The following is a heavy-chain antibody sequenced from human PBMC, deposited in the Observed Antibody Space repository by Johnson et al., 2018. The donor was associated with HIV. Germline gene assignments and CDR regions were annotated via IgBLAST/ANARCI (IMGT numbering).Heavy chain of an antibody. V-gene: IGHV3-20*04. CDR1: GFTFDDYG. Sequence: VQLVESGGGVVRPGGSLRLSCAASGFTFDDYGMSWVRQAPGKGLEWVSGINWNGGSTGYADSVKGRFTISRDLSKNTLFLQMNSLRADDTAVYYCAKVAVATAAGGVGLNIWGPGTMVTVSS. D-gene: IGHD6-13*01. J-gene: IGHJ3*02. CDR3: AKVAVATAAGGVGLNI. CDR2: INWNGGST.